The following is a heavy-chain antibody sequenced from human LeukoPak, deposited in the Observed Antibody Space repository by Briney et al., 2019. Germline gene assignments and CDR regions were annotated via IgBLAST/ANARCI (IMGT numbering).Heavy chain of an antibody. CDR1: GFTFSSYA. CDR2: LSAGGDFT. D-gene: IGHD2-15*01. J-gene: IGHJ4*02. CDR3: AKDRLGYCSGGHCSTNVLFDV. Sequence: GGSLRLSCAASGFTFSSYAMYWVRQAPGKGLEWVSGLSAGGDFTYYADSVKGRFTISRDNSKNTLYMEMNSLRAEDTAVYYCAKDRLGYCSGGHCSTNVLFDVWGQGTLVTVSS. V-gene: IGHV3-23*01.